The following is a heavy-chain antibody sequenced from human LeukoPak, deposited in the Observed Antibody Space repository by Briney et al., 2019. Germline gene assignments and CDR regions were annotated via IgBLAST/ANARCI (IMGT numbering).Heavy chain of an antibody. Sequence: PSETLSLTCTVSGGSISSYYWSWIRQPPGKGLEWIGYIYYSGSTNYNPSLKSRVTISVDTSKNQFSLKLSSVTAADTAVYYCARAGGFFDYWGQGTLVTVSS. CDR1: GGSISSYY. CDR3: ARAGGFFDY. J-gene: IGHJ4*02. D-gene: IGHD3-16*01. V-gene: IGHV4-59*01. CDR2: IYYSGST.